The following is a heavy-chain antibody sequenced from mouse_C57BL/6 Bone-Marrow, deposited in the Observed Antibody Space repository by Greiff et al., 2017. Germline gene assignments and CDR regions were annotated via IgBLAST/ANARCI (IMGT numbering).Heavy chain of an antibody. CDR2: INPSNGGT. CDR3: ARRELRLQGWFAD. V-gene: IGHV1-53*01. D-gene: IGHD3-2*02. J-gene: IGHJ3*01. CDR1: GYTFTSYW. Sequence: QVQLQQPGTELVKPGASVTLSCKASGYTFTSYWMHWVKQRPGQGLEWIGNINPSNGGTNYNETYTSTATLTVDKSSSTVYMQLSSLTSEDSAVYYCARRELRLQGWFADWGQGTLVTVSA.